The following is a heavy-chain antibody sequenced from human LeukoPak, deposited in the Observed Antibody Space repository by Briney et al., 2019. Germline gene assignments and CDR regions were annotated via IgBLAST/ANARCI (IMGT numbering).Heavy chain of an antibody. Sequence: GGSLRLSCAASGFTFSSYEMNWVRQAPGKGLEWVSYISSSGSTIYYADSVKGRFTISRDNAKNSPYLQMNSLRAEDTAVYYCARDGGYVYDYYYGMDVWGQGTTVTVSS. CDR3: ARDGGYVYDYYYGMDV. V-gene: IGHV3-48*03. J-gene: IGHJ6*02. CDR1: GFTFSSYE. D-gene: IGHD5-12*01. CDR2: ISSSGSTI.